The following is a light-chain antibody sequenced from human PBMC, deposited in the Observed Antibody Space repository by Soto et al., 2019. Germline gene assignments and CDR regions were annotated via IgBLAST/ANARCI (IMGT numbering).Light chain of an antibody. CDR2: ANN. CDR1: SPNIGTNT. J-gene: IGLJ3*02. CDR3: AASDDGLRGVL. V-gene: IGLV1-44*01. Sequence: QSVLTQPPSASGTPGQRVTISCSGGSPNIGTNTVNWSQQLPGSALKLLIYANNQRPSGVPDRFSGSKSGTSASLAISGLQPEDEADYYCAASDDGLRGVLFGGGTKVTVL.